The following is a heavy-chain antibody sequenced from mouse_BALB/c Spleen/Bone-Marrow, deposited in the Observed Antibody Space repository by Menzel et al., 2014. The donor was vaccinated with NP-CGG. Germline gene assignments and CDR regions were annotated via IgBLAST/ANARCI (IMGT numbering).Heavy chain of an antibody. Sequence: VQLQQSGPELVKPGASVKISCKASGYSFTGYFMNWVMQSHGKSLEWIGRINPYNGDTFYNQKFKGKATLTVDESSGTAHMELRSLASEDSAVYYCAREGGYYYGSSPYFDVWGAGTTVTVSS. CDR2: INPYNGDT. J-gene: IGHJ1*01. CDR3: AREGGYYYGSSPYFDV. V-gene: IGHV1-20*02. D-gene: IGHD1-1*01. CDR1: GYSFTGYF.